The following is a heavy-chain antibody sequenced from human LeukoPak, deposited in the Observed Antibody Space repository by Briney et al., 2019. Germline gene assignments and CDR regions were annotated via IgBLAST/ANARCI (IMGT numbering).Heavy chain of an antibody. Sequence: SETLSLTCSVSGMSITSRHYWGWIRQTPGKGLEWIGSTSHSDSPYYNPSLESRVTISLDTSRNLFSLKLTSVTAADTAVYFCARDSGETSLPNWFDPWGQGTLAIVSS. CDR1: GMSITSRHY. CDR3: ARDSGETSLPNWFDP. V-gene: IGHV4-38-2*02. J-gene: IGHJ5*02. D-gene: IGHD7-27*01. CDR2: TSHSDSP.